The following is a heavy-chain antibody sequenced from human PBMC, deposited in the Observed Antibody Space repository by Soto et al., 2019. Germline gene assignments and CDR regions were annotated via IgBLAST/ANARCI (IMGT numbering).Heavy chain of an antibody. J-gene: IGHJ5*02. D-gene: IGHD3-22*01. CDR3: ARDRNHDYYDSSGYYSTNWFDP. V-gene: IGHV1-18*01. CDR1: GYTFTSYG. Sequence: GASVKVSCKASGYTFTSYGISWVRQAPGQGLEWMGWISAYNGNTNYAQKLQGRVTMTTDTSTSTAYMELRSLRSDDTAVYYCARDRNHDYYDSSGYYSTNWFDPWGQGTLVTVSS. CDR2: ISAYNGNT.